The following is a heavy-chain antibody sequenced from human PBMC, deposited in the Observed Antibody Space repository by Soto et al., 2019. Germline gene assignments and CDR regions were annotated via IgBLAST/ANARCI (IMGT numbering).Heavy chain of an antibody. CDR2: ITGSGSQI. V-gene: IGHV3-23*01. CDR3: AKDAVYKDGLWLMDQ. D-gene: IGHD2-21*01. CDR1: GFTLSTFA. Sequence: GGSLRLSCAVSGFTLSTFAMTWVRQAPGKGLECVSGITGSGSQIHYADSVKGRFTISKDNSKNTLYLQMDSLRADDTAVYFCAKDAVYKDGLWLMDQWGQGTQVTVSS. J-gene: IGHJ4*02.